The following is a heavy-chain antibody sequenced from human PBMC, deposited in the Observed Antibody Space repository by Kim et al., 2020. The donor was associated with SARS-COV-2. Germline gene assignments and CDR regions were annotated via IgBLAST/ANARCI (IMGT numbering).Heavy chain of an antibody. CDR2: IGAGHDA. D-gene: IGHD2-15*01. Sequence: GGSLRLSCAVSGFIFSNYAMSWVRQAPGKGLEWVAGIGAGHDAYYADSVRGRFTISRDHFDNTLYLQMNYLRADDAAVDHCAKRAATGAGPYYYDSWGQG. CDR1: GFIFSNYA. V-gene: IGHV3-23*01. J-gene: IGHJ4*02. CDR3: AKRAATGAGPYYYDS.